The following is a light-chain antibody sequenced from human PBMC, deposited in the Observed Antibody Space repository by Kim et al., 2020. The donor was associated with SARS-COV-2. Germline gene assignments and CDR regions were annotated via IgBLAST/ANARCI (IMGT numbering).Light chain of an antibody. CDR2: YDS. CDR1: NIGSKS. CDR3: QVWDSSSDHAFV. V-gene: IGLV3-21*04. J-gene: IGLJ1*01. Sequence: SYELTQPPSVSVAPGKTARITCGGNNIGSKSVHWYQQKPGQAPVLVIYYDSDRPSGIPERFSGSNSGNTATLTISRVEAGDEAEYYCQVWDSSSDHAFVFGTGTKVTVL.